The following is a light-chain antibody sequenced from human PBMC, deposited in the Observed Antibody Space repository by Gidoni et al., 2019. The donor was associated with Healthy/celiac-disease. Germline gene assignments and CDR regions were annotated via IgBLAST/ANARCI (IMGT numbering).Light chain of an antibody. CDR1: QSVSSY. J-gene: IGKJ4*01. Sequence: EIVLTQSPATLSSSPGERATLSCRASQSVSSYLAWYQQKPGQAPRLLIYDASNRATGIPARFSVSGSGTDFTLTISSLEPEDFAVYYCQQRSNWPPLTFGGGTKVEIK. V-gene: IGKV3-11*01. CDR2: DAS. CDR3: QQRSNWPPLT.